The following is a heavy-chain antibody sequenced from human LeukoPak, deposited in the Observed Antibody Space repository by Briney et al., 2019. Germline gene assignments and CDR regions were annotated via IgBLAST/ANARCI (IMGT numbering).Heavy chain of an antibody. J-gene: IGHJ4*02. Sequence: PGGSLRLSCAPPGFTFSSYWMHWVRQAPGKGLMWVSRINSDGSSTIYADSVKGRFTIARDNAKNTLYLQMNSLRAEDTAVYYCARAATRLDYWGQGTLVTVSS. D-gene: IGHD1-26*01. CDR1: GFTFSSYW. CDR3: ARAATRLDY. CDR2: INSDGSST. V-gene: IGHV3-74*01.